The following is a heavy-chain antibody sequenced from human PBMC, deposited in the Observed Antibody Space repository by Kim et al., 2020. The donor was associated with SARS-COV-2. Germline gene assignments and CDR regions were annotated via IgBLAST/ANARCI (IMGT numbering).Heavy chain of an antibody. D-gene: IGHD6-13*01. J-gene: IGHJ6*02. CDR1: GYTFTSYG. Sequence: ASVKVSCKASGYTFTSYGISWVRQAPGQGLEWMGWISAYNGNTNYAQKLQGRVTMTTDTSTSTAYMELRSLRSDDTAVYYCAREGYAPRQLTYYYYYGMDVWGQGTTVTVSS. CDR3: AREGYAPRQLTYYYYYGMDV. CDR2: ISAYNGNT. V-gene: IGHV1-18*04.